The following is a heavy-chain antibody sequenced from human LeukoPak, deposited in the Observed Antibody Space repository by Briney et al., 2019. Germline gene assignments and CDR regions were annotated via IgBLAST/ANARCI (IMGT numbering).Heavy chain of an antibody. D-gene: IGHD5-18*01. Sequence: PGGSLRLSCAASEFTFSGCAMNWVRQAPGKGLEWISAISGSGGTTYYADSVKGRFTISRANAKSTLYLQMNRLRAEDTAVYYCAKDQAYNSGYSDYWGQGTLVTGSS. V-gene: IGHV3-23*01. J-gene: IGHJ4*02. CDR1: EFTFSGCA. CDR2: ISGSGGTT. CDR3: AKDQAYNSGYSDY.